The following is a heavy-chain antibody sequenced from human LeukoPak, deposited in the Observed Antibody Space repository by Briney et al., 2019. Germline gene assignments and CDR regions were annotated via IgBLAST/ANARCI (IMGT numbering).Heavy chain of an antibody. J-gene: IGHJ4*02. Sequence: GGSLRLSCAASGFTFNNYAMTWVRQAPGKGLEWVSFISGTSSYIYYAESVKGRFTISRDNAESSLYLQMNSLRAEDTAVYYCASGVVSAYWGQGTLVTVSS. CDR2: ISGTSSYI. V-gene: IGHV3-21*01. CDR1: GFTFNNYA. CDR3: ASGVVSAY. D-gene: IGHD3-3*01.